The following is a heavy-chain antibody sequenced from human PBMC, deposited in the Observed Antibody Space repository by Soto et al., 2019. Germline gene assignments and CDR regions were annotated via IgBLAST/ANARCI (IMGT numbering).Heavy chain of an antibody. V-gene: IGHV3-33*01. J-gene: IGHJ5*02. Sequence: QVQLVESGGGVVQPGRSLRLSCAASGFTFSSHGMHWVRQAPGKGLEWVAVIWNDGSNKYYADSVKGRFTISRDSSKNTLYLQMDSLTDEDTAVYDCAIDWCSGYDPWGQGALVTVSS. CDR1: GFTFSSHG. CDR2: IWNDGSNK. D-gene: IGHD5-12*01. CDR3: AIDWCSGYDP.